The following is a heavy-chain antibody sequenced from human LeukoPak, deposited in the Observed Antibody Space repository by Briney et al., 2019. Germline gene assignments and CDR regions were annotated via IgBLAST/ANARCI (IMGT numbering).Heavy chain of an antibody. Sequence: GGSLRLSCAASGFTFSDYDMSWVRQAPGKGLEWVSSMTSSSSYMYYADSGKGRFTIYRDNAHNSLYLQMNSLRAEDTAVYYCAREVPYYDILTGYPAINYYGVDVWGQGTTVTVSS. CDR2: MTSSSSYM. V-gene: IGHV3-21*01. J-gene: IGHJ6*02. CDR1: GFTFSDYD. D-gene: IGHD3-9*01. CDR3: AREVPYYDILTGYPAINYYGVDV.